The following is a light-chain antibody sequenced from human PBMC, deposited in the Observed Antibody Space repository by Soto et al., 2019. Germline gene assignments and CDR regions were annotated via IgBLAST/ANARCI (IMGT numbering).Light chain of an antibody. J-gene: IGKJ5*01. CDR3: QQNYSPPPIT. CDR1: QSISSY. Sequence: DIKMTQSPSSLSASVGDRVTITCRASQSISSYLNWYQQKPGKAPKLMIFAASSLQSGVPSRFSGSGSGTDFTLTISSLQPEDFATYYCQQNYSPPPITFGQGTRLEIK. V-gene: IGKV1-39*01. CDR2: AAS.